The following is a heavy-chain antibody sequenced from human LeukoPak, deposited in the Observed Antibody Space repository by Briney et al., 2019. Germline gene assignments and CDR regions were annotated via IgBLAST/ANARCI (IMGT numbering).Heavy chain of an antibody. CDR1: GYTFTGYY. D-gene: IGHD6-13*01. CDR2: INPSGGST. J-gene: IGHJ6*03. Sequence: ASVKVSCKASGYTFTGYYMHWVRQAPGQGLEWMGIINPSGGSTSYAQKFQGRVTMTRDTSTSTVYKELSSLRSEDTAVYYCARAGGVDPDIAAAGTWYYYYYMDVWGKGTTVTVSS. CDR3: ARAGGVDPDIAAAGTWYYYYYMDV. V-gene: IGHV1-46*01.